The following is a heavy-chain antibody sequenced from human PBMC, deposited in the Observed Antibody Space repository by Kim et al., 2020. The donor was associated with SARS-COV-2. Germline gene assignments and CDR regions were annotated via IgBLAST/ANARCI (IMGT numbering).Heavy chain of an antibody. V-gene: IGHV4-59*01. J-gene: IGHJ5*02. D-gene: IGHD4-17*01. CDR3: AKTTVTTANWFDP. Sequence: SNPTLKSRVTISVATSKNQFCLKRSSVTAADTAVYYCAKTTVTTANWFDPWGQGTLVTVSS.